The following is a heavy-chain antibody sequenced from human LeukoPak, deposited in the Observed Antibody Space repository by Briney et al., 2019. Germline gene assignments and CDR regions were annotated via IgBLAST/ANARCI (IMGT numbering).Heavy chain of an antibody. CDR1: GFTFSSYA. J-gene: IGHJ4*02. Sequence: PGGSLRLSCAASGFTFSSYAMHWVRQAPGKGLEWVAVISYDGSNKYYADFVKGRFTISRDNSKNTLYLQMNSLRVEDTAVYYCARDPVEWEQLLDYWGQGTLVTVSS. D-gene: IGHD1-26*01. CDR2: ISYDGSNK. CDR3: ARDPVEWEQLLDY. V-gene: IGHV3-30-3*01.